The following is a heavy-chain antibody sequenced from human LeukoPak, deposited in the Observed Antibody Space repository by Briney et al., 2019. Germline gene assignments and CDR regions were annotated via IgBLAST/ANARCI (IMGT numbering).Heavy chain of an antibody. V-gene: IGHV3-48*03. J-gene: IGHJ4*02. CDR2: ISPSGSTK. CDR3: AKLAVASADS. D-gene: IGHD6-19*01. CDR1: GFTFSSYE. Sequence: GGSLRLSCAASGFTFSSYEMNWVRQAPGKGLEWVSNISPSGSTKYYADSVKGRFTISRDNAKNSLYLQMNSLTAEDTGVYYCAKLAVASADSWGPGTLVTVSS.